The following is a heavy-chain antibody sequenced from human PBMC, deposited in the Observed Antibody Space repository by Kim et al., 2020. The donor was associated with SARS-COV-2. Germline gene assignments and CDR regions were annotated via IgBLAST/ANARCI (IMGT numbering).Heavy chain of an antibody. Sequence: GGSLRLSCAASGFTFSNAWMSWVRQAPGKGLEWVGRIKCKTDGGSSDYAAPVKCRFTISRDDSKNTLYLQMNSLKTEDTAVYYCTTGDYDILTGYYPFDSWGQGTLVTVSS. CDR1: GFTFSNAW. D-gene: IGHD3-9*01. J-gene: IGHJ4*02. CDR3: TTGDYDILTGYYPFDS. V-gene: IGHV3-15*01. CDR2: IKCKTDGGSS.